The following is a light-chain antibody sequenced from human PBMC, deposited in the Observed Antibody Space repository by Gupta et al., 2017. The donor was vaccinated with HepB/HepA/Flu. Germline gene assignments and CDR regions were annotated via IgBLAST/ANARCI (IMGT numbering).Light chain of an antibody. J-gene: IGLJ2*01. CDR2: EVS. V-gene: IGLV2-23*02. Sequence: AWPHPASVPGSPDRPITISCTGTSSDVGSYNLVSWYQQHPGKAPKLMIYEVSKRPSGVSNRFSGSKSGNTASLTISGLQAEDEADYYCCSYAGSSTFDVVFGGGTKLTVL. CDR1: SSDVGSYNL. CDR3: CSYAGSSTFDVV.